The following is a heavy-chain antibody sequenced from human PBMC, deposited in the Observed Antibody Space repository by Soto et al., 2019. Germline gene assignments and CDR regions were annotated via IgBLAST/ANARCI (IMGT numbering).Heavy chain of an antibody. V-gene: IGHV3-74*01. CDR2: INSDGSSR. CDR3: ARVGLGAFDAFDV. J-gene: IGHJ3*01. CDR1: GFTFSGYW. Sequence: LRLSCAASGFTFSGYWMHWVRQVPGKGLVWVSRINSDGSSRSYADSVKGRFTISRDNAKNTLHLQMNSLRAEDTAVYYCARVGLGAFDAFDVWGQGTLVTVSS. D-gene: IGHD1-26*01.